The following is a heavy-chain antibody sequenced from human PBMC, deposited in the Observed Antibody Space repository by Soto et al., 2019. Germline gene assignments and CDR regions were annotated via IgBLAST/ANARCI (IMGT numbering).Heavy chain of an antibody. Sequence: EVQLLESGGGLVQPGGSLRLSCAASGFTFSSYAMSWVRQAPGKGLEWVSAISGSGGSTYSADSVKGRFTISRDNSKNPLYLQMNCQGAEETAVCYCAKGQKLDWVQEPQVSVSS. CDR2: ISGSGGST. J-gene: IGHJ4*02. CDR3: AKGQKLD. D-gene: IGHD6-6*01. V-gene: IGHV3-23*01. CDR1: GFTFSSYA.